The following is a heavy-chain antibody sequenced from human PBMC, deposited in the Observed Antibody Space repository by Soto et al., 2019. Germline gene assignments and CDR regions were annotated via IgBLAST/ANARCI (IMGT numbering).Heavy chain of an antibody. CDR3: ARDDLAYCLRCTCAASDFTALEL. CDR2: IWSDGTKK. CDR1: GFTFSDYG. V-gene: IGHV3-33*01. Sequence: GGSLRLSCAASGFTFSDYGMHWVRQAPGRGLEWVAVIWSDGTKKYYGEAVQGLFTVSRVNSKRTLYLKMNCLRSDDTAVYYCARDDLAYCLRCTCAASDFTALELWDQETLVDVSS. D-gene: IGHD2-21*01. J-gene: IGHJ4*02.